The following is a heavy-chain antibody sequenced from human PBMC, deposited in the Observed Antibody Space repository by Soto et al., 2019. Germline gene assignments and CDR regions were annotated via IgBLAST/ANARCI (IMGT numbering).Heavy chain of an antibody. CDR3: TKGGYDLIYYFGMDV. V-gene: IGHV3-9*01. Sequence: GGVWVQPGTSLRVSCAASGFTFHEYAMHWVRQAPGKGLEWVSGISSDGDTIAYADSVQGRFTVFRDNAKNSLYLQMNSLRAEDTALYYCTKGGYDLIYYFGMDVWGQGTTVTVSS. D-gene: IGHD5-12*01. J-gene: IGHJ6*02. CDR1: GFTFHEYA. CDR2: ISSDGDTI.